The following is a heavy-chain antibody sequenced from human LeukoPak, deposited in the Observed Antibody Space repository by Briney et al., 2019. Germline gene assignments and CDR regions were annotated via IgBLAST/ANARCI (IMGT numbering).Heavy chain of an antibody. D-gene: IGHD2-15*01. CDR1: GGSISSYY. V-gene: IGHV4-59*01. J-gene: IGHJ4*02. CDR3: ARGNTYSSSMSFDY. Sequence: PSETLSLTCTVSGGSISSYYWSWIRQPPGKELEWIGYIYYSGSTNYNPSLKSRVTISVDTSKNQFSLKLSSVTAADTAVYYCARGNTYSSSMSFDYWGQGTLVTVSS. CDR2: IYYSGST.